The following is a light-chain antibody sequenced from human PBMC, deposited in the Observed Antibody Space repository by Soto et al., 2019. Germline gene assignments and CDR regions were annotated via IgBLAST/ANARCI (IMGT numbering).Light chain of an antibody. J-gene: IGLJ3*02. CDR1: SSDVGGYNY. CDR3: CSYAGTSLWV. CDR2: DAS. V-gene: IGLV2-11*01. Sequence: QSVLTQPRSVSGSPGQSVTISCTGTSSDVGGYNYVSWYQQHPGKAPKLVIYDASKRPSGVPDRFSGSKSGNTASLTISGLQAEDEADYYCCSYAGTSLWVFGGGTKLTVL.